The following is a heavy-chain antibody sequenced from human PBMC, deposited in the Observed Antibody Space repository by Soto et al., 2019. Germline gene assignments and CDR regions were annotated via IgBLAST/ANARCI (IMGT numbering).Heavy chain of an antibody. V-gene: IGHV3-9*01. D-gene: IGHD4-4*01. CDR3: AKDISPWSPVTTLAFDI. CDR2: ISWNSGSI. J-gene: IGHJ3*02. CDR1: GFTFDDYA. Sequence: ESGGGLVQPGRSLRLSCAASGFTFDDYAMHWVRQAPGKGLEWVSGISWNSGSIGYADSVKGRFTISRDNAKNSLYLQMNSLRAEDTALYYCAKDISPWSPVTTLAFDIWGQGTMVTVSS.